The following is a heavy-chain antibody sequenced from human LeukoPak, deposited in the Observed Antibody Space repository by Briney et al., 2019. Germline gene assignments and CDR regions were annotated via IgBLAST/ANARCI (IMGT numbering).Heavy chain of an antibody. D-gene: IGHD3-3*01. CDR1: GGSISSSSYY. V-gene: IGHV4-39*01. CDR3: ARLPVFGVTQLADY. CDR2: IYYSGST. J-gene: IGHJ4*02. Sequence: TSETLSLTCTVSGGSISSSSYYWGWIRQPPGKGLEGIGSIYYSGSTYYNPSLKSRVTISIDTSKHQFSLKLSPVPAADTAVYYCARLPVFGVTQLADYWGQGTLVTVSS.